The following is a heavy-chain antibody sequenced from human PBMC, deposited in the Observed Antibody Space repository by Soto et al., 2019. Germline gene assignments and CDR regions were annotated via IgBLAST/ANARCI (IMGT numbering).Heavy chain of an antibody. CDR3: ARTGRYSGDDFVSHPPDYGYGMDV. J-gene: IGHJ6*02. V-gene: IGHV4-34*01. CDR1: GGPFSAYY. Sequence: SENLSLTSDDYGGPFSAYYWSWIRQSPGKGLEWIGEINHSGSANYNPSLKSRVTIAVDTSKNQFSPKLSSVTAADTAVYYCARTGRYSGDDFVSHPPDYGYGMDVWGQGTTDIVSS. D-gene: IGHD5-12*01. CDR2: INHSGSA.